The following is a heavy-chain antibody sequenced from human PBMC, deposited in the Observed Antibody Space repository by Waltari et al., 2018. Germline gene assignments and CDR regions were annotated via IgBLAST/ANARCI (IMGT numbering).Heavy chain of an antibody. J-gene: IGHJ3*02. CDR1: GFSLSTSGVG. V-gene: IGHV2-5*01. Sequence: QITLKESGPTLVKPTQTLKLTCTLSGFSLSTSGVGVGWIRQPPGKAPEWLAFLYGNDVKRYSPSLKNRPTIPRDTSKTQVVLTMTNVDPVDTATYYCAHRRSPGPFDIWGQGTMVTVSS. CDR3: AHRRSPGPFDI. CDR2: LYGNDVK.